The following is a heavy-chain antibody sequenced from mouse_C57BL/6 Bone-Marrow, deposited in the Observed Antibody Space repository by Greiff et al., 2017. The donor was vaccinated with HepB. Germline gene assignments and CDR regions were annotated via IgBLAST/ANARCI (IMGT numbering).Heavy chain of an antibody. J-gene: IGHJ2*01. CDR1: GFSLTSYA. Sequence: VQLQQSGPGLVAPSQSLSITCTVSGFSLTSYAISWVRQPPGKGLEWLGVIWTGGGTNYNSALKSRLSISKDNSKSQVFLKMNSLQTDDTARYYCARKAGDYDGGGFDYWGQGTTLTVSS. CDR3: ARKAGDYDGGGFDY. D-gene: IGHD2-4*01. CDR2: IWTGGGT. V-gene: IGHV2-9-1*01.